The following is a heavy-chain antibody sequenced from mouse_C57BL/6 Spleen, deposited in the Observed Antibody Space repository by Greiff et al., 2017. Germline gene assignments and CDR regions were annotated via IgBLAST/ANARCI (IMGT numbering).Heavy chain of an antibody. CDR1: GFTFSDYG. CDR2: ISSGSSTI. Sequence: EVKLVESGGGLVKPGGSLKLSCAASGFTFSDYGMHWVRQAPEEGLEWVAYISSGSSTIYYADTVKGRFTISRDNAKNTLFLQMTSLRSEDTAMYYCARSLFFAYWGQGTLVTVSA. CDR3: ARSLFFAY. V-gene: IGHV5-17*01. D-gene: IGHD6-1*01. J-gene: IGHJ3*01.